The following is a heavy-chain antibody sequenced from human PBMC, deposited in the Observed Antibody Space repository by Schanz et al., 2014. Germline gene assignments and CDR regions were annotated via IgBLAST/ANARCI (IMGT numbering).Heavy chain of an antibody. D-gene: IGHD5-12*01. Sequence: QVHLMESGGGVVQPGRSLRLSCAASGFTFSGNAMHWVRQAPGKGLEWVAVVSDDGNKKYYADSVKGRFTISRDNSKNTLYLQMNGLRGEDTAVYYCARDFHGYGPHLDYWGQGSLVTVSS. J-gene: IGHJ4*02. CDR2: VSDDGNKK. CDR3: ARDFHGYGPHLDY. V-gene: IGHV3-30*03. CDR1: GFTFSGNA.